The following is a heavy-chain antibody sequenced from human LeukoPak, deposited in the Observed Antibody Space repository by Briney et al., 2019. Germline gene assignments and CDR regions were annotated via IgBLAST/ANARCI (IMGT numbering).Heavy chain of an antibody. CDR1: GFTFSSYE. Sequence: GGSLRLSCAASGFTFSSYEMNWVRQAPGKGLEWASYISGSGSTIYYADSVKGRFTISRDNAKSSLYLQMNSLRAEDTAVYYCASSECGGDCYYYGMDVWGQGTTVTVSS. D-gene: IGHD2-21*01. V-gene: IGHV3-48*03. J-gene: IGHJ6*02. CDR2: ISGSGSTI. CDR3: ASSECGGDCYYYGMDV.